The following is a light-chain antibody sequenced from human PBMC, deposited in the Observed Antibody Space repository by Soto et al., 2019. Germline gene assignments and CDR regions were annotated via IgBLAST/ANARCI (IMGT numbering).Light chain of an antibody. CDR1: SSDVGGYNS. J-gene: IGLJ2*01. CDR3: SSYAGRNNAVV. Sequence: ALTQPPSASGSPGQSVTISCTGTSSDVGGYNSVSWYQQHPGKAPKLMIYGVSTRPSGVPDRFSGSKSGNTASLTVSGLQAEDEADYYCSSYAGRNNAVVFGGGTQLTVL. CDR2: GVS. V-gene: IGLV2-8*01.